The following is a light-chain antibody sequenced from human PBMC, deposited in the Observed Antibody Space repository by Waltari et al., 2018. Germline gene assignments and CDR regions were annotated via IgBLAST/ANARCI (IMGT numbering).Light chain of an antibody. CDR2: DAS. J-gene: IGKJ2*01. V-gene: IGKV1-5*01. CDR1: QSISSW. Sequence: DIQMTQSPSTLSASVGDRVTITCRASQSISSWLAWYHQKPGKAPKLLIYDASSLESGVPSRFSGSGSGTEFTLTISSLQPEDFAAYYCQQYNSYLYTFGQGTKLEIK. CDR3: QQYNSYLYT.